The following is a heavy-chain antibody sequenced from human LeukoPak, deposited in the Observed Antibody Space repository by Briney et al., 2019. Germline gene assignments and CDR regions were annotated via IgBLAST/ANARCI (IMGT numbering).Heavy chain of an antibody. D-gene: IGHD6-19*01. CDR3: ARGRQWRGFDY. V-gene: IGHV3-48*02. CDR2: ISSSSGSK. J-gene: IGHJ4*02. Sequence: GGSLRLSCGASGFAFRTYSMSCVRQAPGKGLEWVSYISSSSGSKHYADSVRGRFAISRDNAKNSLYLQMNSLRDEDTAVYYCARGRQWRGFDYWGQGALVTVSS. CDR1: GFAFRTYS.